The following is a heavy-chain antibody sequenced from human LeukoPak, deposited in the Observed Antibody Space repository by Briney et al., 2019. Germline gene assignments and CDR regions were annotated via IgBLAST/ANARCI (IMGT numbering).Heavy chain of an antibody. J-gene: IGHJ4*02. Sequence: GESLNISCKGSGYSFTSYRIGWVPQMPGKGLEWVGISYPGDSDTRYSPSFQGQVTISADKSISTAYLQWSRLKASDTAMYYCARRGVVTSFDYWGQGTLVTVSS. CDR3: ARRGVVTSFDY. V-gene: IGHV5-51*01. D-gene: IGHD4-23*01. CDR1: GYSFTSYR. CDR2: SYPGDSDT.